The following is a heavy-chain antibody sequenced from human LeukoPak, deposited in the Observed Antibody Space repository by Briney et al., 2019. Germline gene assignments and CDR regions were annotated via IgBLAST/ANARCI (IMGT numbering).Heavy chain of an antibody. Sequence: GASVKVSCKASGYTFTSYGIGWVRQAPGQGLEWMGWISAYNGNTNYAQKLQGRVTMTTDTSTSTAYMELRSLRSDDTAVYYCARAGATVTYYYYYYMDVWGKGTTVTVSS. CDR2: ISAYNGNT. V-gene: IGHV1-18*01. D-gene: IGHD4-11*01. CDR1: GYTFTSYG. J-gene: IGHJ6*03. CDR3: ARAGATVTYYYYYYMDV.